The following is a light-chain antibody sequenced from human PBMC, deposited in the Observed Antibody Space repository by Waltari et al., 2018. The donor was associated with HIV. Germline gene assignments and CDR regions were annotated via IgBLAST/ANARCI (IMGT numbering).Light chain of an antibody. CDR3: AAWDDWLRGWV. J-gene: IGLJ3*02. V-gene: IGLV1-44*01. Sequence: VLTQPPSVSGTPGQRVTISCSGSSSNIGSTTVNWYMQMPGMAPKLGIRNDDERPSGVPGRFSGSKSGTSASLAISGLQTDDEADYFGAAWDDWLRGWVFGGGTKLTVL. CDR2: NDD. CDR1: SSNIGSTT.